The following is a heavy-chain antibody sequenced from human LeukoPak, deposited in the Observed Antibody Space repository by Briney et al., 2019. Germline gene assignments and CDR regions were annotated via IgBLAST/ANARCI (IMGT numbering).Heavy chain of an antibody. J-gene: IGHJ3*02. CDR2: IYYSGST. D-gene: IGHD3-3*01. CDR3: ARDPGQSPYDFWSGYYSPSAFDI. CDR1: GGPISSYY. V-gene: IGHV4-59*01. Sequence: SETLSLTCTVSGGPISSYYWSWIRQPPGKGLEWIGYIYYSGSTNYNPSLKSRVTISVDTSKNQFSLKLSSVTAADTAVYCCARDPGQSPYDFWSGYYSPSAFDIWGQGTMVTVSS.